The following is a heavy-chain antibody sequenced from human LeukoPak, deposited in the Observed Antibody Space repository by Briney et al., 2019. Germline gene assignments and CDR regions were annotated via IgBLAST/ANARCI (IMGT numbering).Heavy chain of an antibody. V-gene: IGHV4-4*07. J-gene: IGHJ4*02. Sequence: SETLSLTCTVSSGSISSYYWGWVRQPPGKGLEWIGRIYTTGTTQYNPSLKSRVTMSIDTSTNQFSLNLRSMTAADTAVYYCGRQGDTASYYFLDYWSQGTLVAVS. CDR3: GRQGDTASYYFLDY. CDR1: SGSISSYY. D-gene: IGHD1-26*01. CDR2: IYTTGTT.